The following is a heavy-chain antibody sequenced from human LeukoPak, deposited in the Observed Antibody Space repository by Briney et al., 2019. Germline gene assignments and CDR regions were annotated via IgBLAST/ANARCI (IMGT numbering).Heavy chain of an antibody. Sequence: GGSLRLSCAASGFTFSNFAMMWVRQAPGKGLEWVSSITGDYATYSADPAKGRFTTSRDNSKNMVYLQMDSLRDDDTAVYYCAKGAASGLVDWFDPWGQGTLVTVS. J-gene: IGHJ5*02. CDR1: GFTFSNFA. V-gene: IGHV3-23*01. CDR3: AKGAASGLVDWFDP. CDR2: ITGDYAT. D-gene: IGHD3-22*01.